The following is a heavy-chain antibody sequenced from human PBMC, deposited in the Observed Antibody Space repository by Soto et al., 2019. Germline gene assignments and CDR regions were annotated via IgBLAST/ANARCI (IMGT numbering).Heavy chain of an antibody. CDR2: IYYSGST. Sequence: SETLSLTCTVSGGSISSYYWSWIRQPPGKGLEWIGYIYYSGSTNYNPSLKSRVTISVDTSKNSLYLQMNSLRAEDTAVYYCARPAVADNWFDPWGQGTLVTVSS. J-gene: IGHJ5*02. V-gene: IGHV4-59*12. CDR1: GGSISSYY. CDR3: ARPAVADNWFDP. D-gene: IGHD6-19*01.